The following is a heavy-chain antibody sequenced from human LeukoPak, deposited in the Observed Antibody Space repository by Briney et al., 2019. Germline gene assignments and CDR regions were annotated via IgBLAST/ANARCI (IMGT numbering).Heavy chain of an antibody. J-gene: IGHJ4*02. CDR1: GGSFSGYY. V-gene: IGHV4-34*01. CDR3: ARGALAAAFDY. CDR2: INHSGST. Sequence: PSETLSLTCAVYGGSFSGYYWSWIRQPPGKGLEWNGEINHSGSTNYNPSLKSRVTISVDTSKNQFSLKLSSVTAADTAVYYCARGALAAAFDYWGQGTLVTVSS. D-gene: IGHD6-13*01.